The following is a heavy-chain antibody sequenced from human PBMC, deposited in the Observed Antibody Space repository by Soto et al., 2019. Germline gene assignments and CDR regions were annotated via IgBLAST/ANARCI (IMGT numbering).Heavy chain of an antibody. Sequence: PSETLSLTCTVSGDSINNSPYFWAWIRQPPGKGLEWIGNIYYTGNTHYNPSLKSRVTIAVETSSNQFSLRLNSVTAADTAVYYCARLGGILTATLLDYWGQGTLVTV. D-gene: IGHD5-12*01. CDR1: GDSINNSPYF. CDR2: IYYTGNT. V-gene: IGHV4-39*01. CDR3: ARLGGILTATLLDY. J-gene: IGHJ4*02.